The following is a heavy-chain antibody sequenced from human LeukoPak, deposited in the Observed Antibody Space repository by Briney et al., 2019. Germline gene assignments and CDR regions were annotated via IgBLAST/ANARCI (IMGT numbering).Heavy chain of an antibody. CDR1: GFTLSSYA. V-gene: IGHV3-23*01. Sequence: PGGSLRLSCAASGFTLSSYAMSWVRQAPGKGLEWVSAISSGGGSTFYADSVKGRFTISRDNSKNTLYLQMNSLRPEDTAVYYCAKRVQYGSGSYHFDYWGQGTLVTVSS. CDR3: AKRVQYGSGSYHFDY. J-gene: IGHJ4*02. D-gene: IGHD3-10*01. CDR2: ISSGGGST.